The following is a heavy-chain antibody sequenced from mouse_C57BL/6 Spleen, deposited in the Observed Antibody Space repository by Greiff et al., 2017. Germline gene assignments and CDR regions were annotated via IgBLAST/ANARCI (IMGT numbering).Heavy chain of an antibody. CDR2: IHPNSGST. CDR3: ITTVVAGENWYFDV. CDR1: GYTFTSYW. D-gene: IGHD1-1*01. Sequence: QVQLQQPGAELVKPGASVKLSCKASGYTFTSYWMHWVKQRPGQGLEWIGMIHPNSGSTNYNEKFKSKATLTVDKSSSTAYMQLSSLPSEDSAVYYLITTVVAGENWYFDVWGTGTTVTVSS. J-gene: IGHJ1*03. V-gene: IGHV1-64*01.